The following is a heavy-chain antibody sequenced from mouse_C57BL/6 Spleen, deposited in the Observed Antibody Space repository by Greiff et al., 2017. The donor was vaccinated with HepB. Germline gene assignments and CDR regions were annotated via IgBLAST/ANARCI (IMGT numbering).Heavy chain of an antibody. D-gene: IGHD2-3*01. CDR2: IDPSDSYT. Sequence: QVHVKQSGAELVKPGASVKLSCKASGYTFTSYWMQWVKQRPGQGLEWIGEIDPSDSYTNYNQKFKGKATLTVDTSSSTAYMQLSSLTSEDSAVYYCARWDGYLDYWGQGTTLTVSS. J-gene: IGHJ2*01. CDR3: ARWDGYLDY. V-gene: IGHV1-50*01. CDR1: GYTFTSYW.